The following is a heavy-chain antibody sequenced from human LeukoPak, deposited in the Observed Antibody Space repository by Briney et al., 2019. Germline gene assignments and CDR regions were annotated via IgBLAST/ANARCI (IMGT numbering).Heavy chain of an antibody. J-gene: IGHJ4*02. Sequence: SETLSLTCTVSGGSISSSSYYWGWIRQPPGKGLEWIGSIYYSGSTYYNPSLKSRVTISVDTSKNQFSLRLSSVTAADTAVYYCASPGTIFGVVDYWGQGTLVTVSS. CDR1: GGSISSSSYY. CDR3: ASPGTIFGVVDY. CDR2: IYYSGST. V-gene: IGHV4-39*01. D-gene: IGHD3-3*01.